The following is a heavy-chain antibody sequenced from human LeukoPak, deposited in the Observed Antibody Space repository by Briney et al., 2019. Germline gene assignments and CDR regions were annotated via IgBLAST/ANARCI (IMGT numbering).Heavy chain of an antibody. CDR2: TYYRSKWYN. CDR1: GDSVSSNSAA. CDR3: ASYIIKYRAFDY. D-gene: IGHD5-12*01. V-gene: IGHV6-1*01. J-gene: IGHJ4*02. Sequence: SQTLSLTCAISGDSVSSNSAAWNWIRQSPSRGLEWLGRTYYRSKWYNDYAGSVKSRITINSDTSKNQFSLQLNSVTAADTAVYYCASYIIKYRAFDYWGQGTLVTVSS.